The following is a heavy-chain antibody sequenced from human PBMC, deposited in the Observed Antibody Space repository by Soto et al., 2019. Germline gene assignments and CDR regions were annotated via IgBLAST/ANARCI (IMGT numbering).Heavy chain of an antibody. CDR3: ARSAYGDYFYYYYMDV. V-gene: IGHV3-74*01. J-gene: IGHJ6*03. D-gene: IGHD4-17*01. Sequence: EVQLVESGGGLVQPGGSQRLSCAASGFTFSSYWMHWVRQAPGKGLVWVSRINSDGSTTNYADSVKGRFTISRDIAKNTLCLQMNSLRAEDTALYYCARSAYGDYFYYYYMDVWGKGTTVTVSS. CDR2: INSDGSTT. CDR1: GFTFSSYW.